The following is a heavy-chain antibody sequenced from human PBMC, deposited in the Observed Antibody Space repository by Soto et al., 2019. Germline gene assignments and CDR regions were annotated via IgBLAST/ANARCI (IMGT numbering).Heavy chain of an antibody. CDR3: ARRAAPASDY. CDR1: GYTFTSYD. Sequence: QVQLVQSGAEVKKPGPSVKVSCKASGYTFTSYDINWVRQASGQGLEWMGWMNPNSGNADYAQQFQGRVTMTRDTSTSTAYMELSSLRFEDTAVYYCARRAAPASDYWGQGTLVTVSS. CDR2: MNPNSGNA. D-gene: IGHD6-13*01. V-gene: IGHV1-8*01. J-gene: IGHJ4*02.